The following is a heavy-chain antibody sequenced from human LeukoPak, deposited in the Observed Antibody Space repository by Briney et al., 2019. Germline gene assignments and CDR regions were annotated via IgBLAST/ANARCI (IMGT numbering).Heavy chain of an antibody. J-gene: IGHJ5*02. D-gene: IGHD4-17*01. CDR1: GFTFSTYS. CDR2: ISSSGGTM. V-gene: IGHV3-48*01. CDR3: ARDKRSVNWFDP. Sequence: GGSLRLSCAVSGFTFSTYSMNWVRQAPGKGLEWVSYISSSGGTMYYTDSVKGRFTISRDNAKNSLYLQMNSLGVEDTAVYYCARDKRSVNWFDPWGLGTLVTVSS.